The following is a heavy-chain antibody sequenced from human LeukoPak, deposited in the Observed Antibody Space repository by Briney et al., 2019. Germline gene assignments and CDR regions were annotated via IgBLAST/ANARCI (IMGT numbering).Heavy chain of an antibody. D-gene: IGHD6-19*01. CDR3: ARGPIAVAAGYYYYYYMDV. J-gene: IGHJ6*03. CDR2: IIPIFGTA. Sequence: ASVKVSCKASGGTFSSYAISWVRQAPGQGLEWMGGIIPIFGTANYAQKFQGRATITTDESTSTAYMELSSLRSEDTAVYYCARGPIAVAAGYYYYYYMDVWGKGTTVTVSS. V-gene: IGHV1-69*05. CDR1: GGTFSSYA.